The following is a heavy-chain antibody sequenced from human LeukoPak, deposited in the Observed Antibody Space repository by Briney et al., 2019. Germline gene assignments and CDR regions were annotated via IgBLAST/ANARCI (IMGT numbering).Heavy chain of an antibody. D-gene: IGHD7-27*01. J-gene: IGHJ4*02. CDR2: ISNDGGNR. CDR3: AKDMNPGESFFDY. V-gene: IGHV3-30*18. Sequence: ERSLRLSCAASGFTFSSYAVHWVRQAPGKGLEWLAAISNDGGNRYYADSVKGRFTISRDNSRNTLYLQMNSLGAEDTAVYYCAKDMNPGESFFDYWGQGTLVTVSS. CDR1: GFTFSSYA.